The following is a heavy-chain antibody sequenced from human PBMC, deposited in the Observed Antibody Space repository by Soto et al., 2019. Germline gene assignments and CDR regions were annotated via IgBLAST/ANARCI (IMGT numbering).Heavy chain of an antibody. J-gene: IGHJ6*02. CDR1: GYTFTGYY. Sequence: QVQLVQSGAEVKKPGASVKVSCKASGYTFTGYYMHWVRQAPGQGLEWMGWINPNSGGTNYAQKFQGRVTMTRDTSISTAYMELSRLRSDDTAVYYCARGIVVGPAAIFYYGMDVWGQGTTVTVSS. V-gene: IGHV1-2*02. CDR2: INPNSGGT. D-gene: IGHD2-2*01. CDR3: ARGIVVGPAAIFYYGMDV.